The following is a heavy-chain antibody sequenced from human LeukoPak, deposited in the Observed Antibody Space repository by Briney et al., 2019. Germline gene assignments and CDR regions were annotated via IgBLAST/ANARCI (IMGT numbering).Heavy chain of an antibody. CDR3: ATRYSGSYFLQH. V-gene: IGHV1-18*01. D-gene: IGHD1-26*01. CDR2: ISAYNGNT. CDR1: GYTFTSYG. J-gene: IGHJ1*01. Sequence: RAAVKVSCKASGYTFTSYGISWVRQAPGQGLEWIGWISAYNGNTNYAQKLQGRGTMTTDTSTSTAYMELRSLRSDDTAVYYCATRYSGSYFLQHWGQRTLVTVSS.